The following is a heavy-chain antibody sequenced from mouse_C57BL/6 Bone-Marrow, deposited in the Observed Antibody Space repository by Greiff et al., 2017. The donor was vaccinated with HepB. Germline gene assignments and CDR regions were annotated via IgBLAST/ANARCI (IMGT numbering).Heavy chain of an antibody. CDR3: ANLGSSYYFDY. CDR1: GYTFTSYW. J-gene: IGHJ2*01. V-gene: IGHV1-64*01. D-gene: IGHD3-1*01. CDR2: IHPNSGST. Sequence: QVQLQQPGAELVKPGASVKLSCKASGYTFTSYWMHWVKQRPGQGLEWIGMIHPNSGSTNYNEKFKSKATLTVAKSSSTAYMQLSSLTSEDSAVYYCANLGSSYYFDYWGQGTTLTVSS.